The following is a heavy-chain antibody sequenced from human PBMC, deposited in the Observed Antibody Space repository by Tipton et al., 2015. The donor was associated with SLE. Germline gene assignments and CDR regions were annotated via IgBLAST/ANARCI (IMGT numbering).Heavy chain of an antibody. J-gene: IGHJ4*02. CDR3: ARDIGGCSGGSCYLD. CDR2: IWYDGNNK. CDR1: GFTFSYYG. Sequence: QVQLVQSGGTLVKPGGSLRLSCAASGFTFSYYGMHWVRQAPGKGLEWVAVIWYDGNNKYYADSVKGRFTIPRDNSKNTLYLQMSSLRVEDTAVYYCARDIGGCSGGSCYLDWGQGTLVTVSS. V-gene: IGHV3-33*01. D-gene: IGHD2-15*01.